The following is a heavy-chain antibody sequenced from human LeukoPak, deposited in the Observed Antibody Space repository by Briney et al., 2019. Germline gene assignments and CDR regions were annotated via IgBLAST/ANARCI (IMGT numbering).Heavy chain of an antibody. V-gene: IGHV3-21*01. CDR3: ARGDGMANFDY. D-gene: IGHD5-24*01. J-gene: IGHJ4*02. CDR2: ISSSSSYI. Sequence: GGSLRLSCAASGFTFSTYSTTWVRQAPGKGLEWVSSISSSSSYIYYADSMKGRFTISRDNAKNSLHLQMNSLRAEDTAVYYCARGDGMANFDYWGQGTLVTVSS. CDR1: GFTFSTYS.